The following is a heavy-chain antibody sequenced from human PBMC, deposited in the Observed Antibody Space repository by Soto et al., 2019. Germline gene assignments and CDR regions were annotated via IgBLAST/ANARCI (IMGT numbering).Heavy chain of an antibody. Sequence: SSVKVSCKASGYTFTGYYMHWVRQAPGQGLEWMGWINPNSGGTNYAQKFRGRVTMTRGTSINTAYMELSRLRSEDTAVYYCATAADCSGGSCYEWNWFDPWGQGTLVTLSS. J-gene: IGHJ5*02. V-gene: IGHV1-2*02. CDR1: GYTFTGYY. CDR3: ATAADCSGGSCYEWNWFDP. CDR2: INPNSGGT. D-gene: IGHD2-15*01.